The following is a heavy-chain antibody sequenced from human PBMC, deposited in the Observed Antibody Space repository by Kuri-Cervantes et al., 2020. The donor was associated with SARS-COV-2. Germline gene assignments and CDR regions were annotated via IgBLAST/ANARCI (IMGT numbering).Heavy chain of an antibody. CDR1: GGSISSSRYS. V-gene: IGHV4-39*07. J-gene: IGHJ3*02. CDR3: ARWELLFPSDAFDI. Sequence: SETLSLTCTVSGGSISSSRYSWGWIRQPPGKGLEWIGEINHSGSTNYNPSLKSRVTISVDTSKNQFSLKLSSVTAADTAVYYCARWELLFPSDAFDIWGQGTMVTVSS. D-gene: IGHD1-26*01. CDR2: INHSGST.